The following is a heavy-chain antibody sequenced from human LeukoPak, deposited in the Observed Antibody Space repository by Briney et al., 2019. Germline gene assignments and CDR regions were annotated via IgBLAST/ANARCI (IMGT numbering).Heavy chain of an antibody. CDR3: ARDSSHYSGSYLSSFDY. CDR2: ISSSSTSI. Sequence: PGGSLRLSCAASGFTFSSYDMNWVRQAPGKGLEWVSYISSSSTSIYYADSVEGRFIISRDNAKNSLYLQMNSLRAEDTAVYYCARDSSHYSGSYLSSFDYWGQGTLVSVSS. D-gene: IGHD1-26*01. CDR1: GFTFSSYD. V-gene: IGHV3-48*01. J-gene: IGHJ4*02.